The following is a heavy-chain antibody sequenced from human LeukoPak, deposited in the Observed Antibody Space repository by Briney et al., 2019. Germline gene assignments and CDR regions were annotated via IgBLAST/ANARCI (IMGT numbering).Heavy chain of an antibody. CDR1: GFTFSSYA. CDR2: ISGSGGST. V-gene: IGHV3-23*01. CDR3: AKDRLTMIVVVYKGPQYFQH. D-gene: IGHD3-22*01. J-gene: IGHJ1*01. Sequence: PGGSLRLSCAASGFTFSSYAMSWVRQAPGKGLEWVSAISGSGGSTYYADSVKGRFTISRDNSKNTLYLQMNSLRAEDTAVYYCAKDRLTMIVVVYKGPQYFQHWGQGTLVTVSS.